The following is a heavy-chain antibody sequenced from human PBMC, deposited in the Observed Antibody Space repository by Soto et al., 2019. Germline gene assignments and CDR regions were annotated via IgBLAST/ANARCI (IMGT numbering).Heavy chain of an antibody. CDR3: YYYYYGMDV. J-gene: IGHJ6*02. V-gene: IGHV3-7*05. CDR2: IKQDGSEK. Sequence: GGSLRLSCAASGFTFSSYWMSWVRQAPGKGLEWVANIKQDGSEKYYVDSVKGRFTISGDNAKNSLYLQMNSLRAEDTAVYYCYYYYYGMDVWGQGTTVTVSS. CDR1: GFTFSSYW.